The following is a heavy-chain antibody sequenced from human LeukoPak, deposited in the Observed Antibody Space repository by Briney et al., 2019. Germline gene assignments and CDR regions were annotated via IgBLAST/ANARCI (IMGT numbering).Heavy chain of an antibody. CDR3: ATEYGDYGGVH. V-gene: IGHV4-39*01. CDR2: IYYSGST. Sequence: SETLSLTCTVSGGSMTGTSYYWGWVRQPPGKGLEWLGNIYYSGSTYYNPSLKSRVAISVDTSKNQFSLNLRSVTAADTAVYYCATEYGDYGGVHWGQGTLVSVSS. J-gene: IGHJ4*02. D-gene: IGHD4-23*01. CDR1: GGSMTGTSYY.